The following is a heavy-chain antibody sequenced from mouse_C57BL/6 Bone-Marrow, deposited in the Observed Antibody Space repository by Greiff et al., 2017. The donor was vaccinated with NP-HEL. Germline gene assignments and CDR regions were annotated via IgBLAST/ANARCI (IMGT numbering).Heavy chain of an antibody. CDR2: INPSSGYT. CDR1: GYTFTSYW. CDR3: ARGPIYYGYDGSPWFAY. Sequence: VKLMESGAELAKPGASVKLSCKASGYTFTSYWMHWVKQRPGQGLEWIGYINPSSGYTKYNQKFKDKATLTADKSSSTAYMPLSSLTYEDSAVYYCARGPIYYGYDGSPWFAYWGQGTLVTVSA. J-gene: IGHJ3*01. D-gene: IGHD2-2*01. V-gene: IGHV1-7*01.